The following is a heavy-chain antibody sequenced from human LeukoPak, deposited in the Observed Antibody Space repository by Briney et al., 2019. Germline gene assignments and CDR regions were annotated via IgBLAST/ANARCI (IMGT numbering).Heavy chain of an antibody. CDR2: INHSGST. J-gene: IGHJ3*02. D-gene: IGHD3-9*01. Sequence: SETLSLTCAVYGGSFSGYYWSWIRQPPGKGLEWIGEINHSGSTNYNPSLKSRVTISVDTSKNQFSLKLSSVTAADTAVYYCARHESTYDILTGYSLDAFDIWGQGTMVTVSS. CDR3: ARHESTYDILTGYSLDAFDI. CDR1: GGSFSGYY. V-gene: IGHV4-34*01.